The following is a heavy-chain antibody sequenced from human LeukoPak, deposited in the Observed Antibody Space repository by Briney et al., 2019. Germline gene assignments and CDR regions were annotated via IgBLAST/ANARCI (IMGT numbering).Heavy chain of an antibody. CDR2: IYHSGSL. Sequence: PSETLSLTCTVSGGSIITNSYFWGWLRQPPGKGLEWIGSIYHSGSLYYNPSLKSRITISVDTLKNQFSVKLSSVTAADTAVYYCARDRTGYSGSYFDYWGQGTLVTVSS. J-gene: IGHJ4*02. D-gene: IGHD5-12*01. V-gene: IGHV4-39*01. CDR1: GGSIITNSYF. CDR3: ARDRTGYSGSYFDY.